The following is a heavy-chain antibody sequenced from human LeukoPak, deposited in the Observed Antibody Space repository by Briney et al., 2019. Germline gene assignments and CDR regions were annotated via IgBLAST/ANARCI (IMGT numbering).Heavy chain of an antibody. CDR2: ISYDGSNK. D-gene: IGHD3-10*01. Sequence: GGSLRLSCAASGFTFSSYAMHWVRQAPGKGLEWVAVISYDGSNKYYADSVKGRFTISRDNSKNTLYLQMNSLGAEDTAVYYCARDSFLWFGEFINWGQGTLVTVSS. CDR1: GFTFSSYA. J-gene: IGHJ4*02. CDR3: ARDSFLWFGEFIN. V-gene: IGHV3-30-3*01.